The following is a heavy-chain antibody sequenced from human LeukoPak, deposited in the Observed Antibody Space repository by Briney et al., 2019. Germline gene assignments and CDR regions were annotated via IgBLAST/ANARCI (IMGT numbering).Heavy chain of an antibody. Sequence: GGSLRLSCAASGFTFSSYAMSWVRQAPGKGLEWVSIIYDDDQTHYADAVRGRFTISRDKSKNTLYFQMNCRRAEDTAVYYCARHYSDFLIYFDLWGQGTLVTVSS. D-gene: IGHD4-11*01. V-gene: IGHV3-23*03. J-gene: IGHJ4*02. CDR2: IYDDDQT. CDR1: GFTFSSYA. CDR3: ARHYSDFLIYFDL.